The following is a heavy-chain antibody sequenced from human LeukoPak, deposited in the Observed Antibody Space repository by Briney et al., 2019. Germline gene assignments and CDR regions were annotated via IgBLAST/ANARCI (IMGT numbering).Heavy chain of an antibody. Sequence: MASETLSLTCTVSGGSISSGSYYWSWIRQPAGKGLEWIGRIYTSGSTNYNPSLKSRVTISVDTSKNQFSLKLSSVTAADTAVYYCARLRYSSGWYGRHKPYYFDYWGQGTLVTVSS. CDR2: IYTSGST. J-gene: IGHJ4*02. CDR1: GGSISSGSYY. CDR3: ARLRYSSGWYGRHKPYYFDY. V-gene: IGHV4-61*02. D-gene: IGHD6-19*01.